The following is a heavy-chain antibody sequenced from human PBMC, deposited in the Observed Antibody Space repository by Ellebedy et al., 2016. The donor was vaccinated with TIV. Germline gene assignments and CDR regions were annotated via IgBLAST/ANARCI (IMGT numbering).Heavy chain of an antibody. CDR3: ARGWSYDSSGLDY. CDR2: IWYDGSNK. D-gene: IGHD3-22*01. V-gene: IGHV3-33*01. J-gene: IGHJ4*02. CDR1: GFTFSSYG. Sequence: GESLKISXAASGFTFSSYGMHWVRQAPGKGLEWVAVIWYDGSNKYYADSVKGRFTISRDNSKNTLYLQMNSLRAEDTAVYYCARGWSYDSSGLDYWGQGTLVTVSS.